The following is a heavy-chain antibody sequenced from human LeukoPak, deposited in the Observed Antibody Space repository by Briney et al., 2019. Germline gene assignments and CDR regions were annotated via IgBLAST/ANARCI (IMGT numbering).Heavy chain of an antibody. J-gene: IGHJ6*03. Sequence: PGGSLRLSCAASGFTFSSYNMNWVRQTPGKGLEWVSYITGSSTTIYYADSVKGRFTISRDNAKNSLYLQMNSLRAEDTAVYYCARDGGSSWPYYYYYYYMDVWGKGTTVTVSS. D-gene: IGHD6-13*01. CDR2: ITGSSTTI. CDR3: ARDGGSSWPYYYYYYYMDV. V-gene: IGHV3-48*01. CDR1: GFTFSSYN.